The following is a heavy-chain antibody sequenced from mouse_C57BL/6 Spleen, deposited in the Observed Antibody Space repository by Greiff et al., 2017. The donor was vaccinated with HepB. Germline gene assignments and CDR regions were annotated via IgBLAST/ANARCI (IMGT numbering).Heavy chain of an antibody. CDR3: ARVDGNYFAY. CDR1: GYTFTSYW. D-gene: IGHD2-1*01. CDR2: IYPGSGST. V-gene: IGHV1-55*01. Sequence: QVHVKQPGAELVKPGASVKMSCKASGYTFTSYWITWVKQRPGQGLEWIGDIYPGSGSTNYNEKFKSKATLTVDTSSSTAYMQLSSLTSEDSAVYYCARVDGNYFAYWGQGTLVTVSA. J-gene: IGHJ3*01.